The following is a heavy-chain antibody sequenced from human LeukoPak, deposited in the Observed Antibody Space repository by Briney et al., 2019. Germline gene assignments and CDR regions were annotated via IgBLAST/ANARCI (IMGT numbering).Heavy chain of an antibody. D-gene: IGHD6-19*01. CDR3: AREGGGSGWYFFDY. CDR1: GYTFPSYG. V-gene: IGHV1-18*01. J-gene: IGHJ4*02. Sequence: ASVKVSCKASGYTFPSYGISWVRQAPGQGLDWMGWISAYNGNTNYAQKLQGRVTMTTDTSTSTAYMELRSLRSDDTAVYYCAREGGGSGWYFFDYWGQGTLVTVSS. CDR2: ISAYNGNT.